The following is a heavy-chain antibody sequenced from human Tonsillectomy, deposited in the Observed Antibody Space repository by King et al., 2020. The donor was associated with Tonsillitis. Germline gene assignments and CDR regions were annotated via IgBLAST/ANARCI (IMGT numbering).Heavy chain of an antibody. V-gene: IGHV3-7*04. J-gene: IGHJ4*02. CDR2: TKPGGREN. CDR3: ARDQGYSSFDY. CDR1: GFTFSAAW. D-gene: IGHD2-21*01. Sequence: EVQLVESGGGLVQPGGNLKLSCVAAGFTFSAAWMTWVRQAPGKGLEWVAPTKPGGRENWYVDSVKGRFTISRDNAKSSLYLQMNSLRAEDTAVYYCARDQGYSSFDYWGQGTLVTVSS.